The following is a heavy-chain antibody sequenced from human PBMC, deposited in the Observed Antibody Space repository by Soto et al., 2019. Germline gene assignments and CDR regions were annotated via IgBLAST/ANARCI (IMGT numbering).Heavy chain of an antibody. CDR1: GGSISSSNW. J-gene: IGHJ4*02. CDR2: MYYSGAT. CDR3: ARHAAYDSVWGKSDGSDY. D-gene: IGHD3-16*01. V-gene: IGHV4-39*01. Sequence: SETLSLTCAVSGGSISSSNWWSWIRQPPGKGLEWIGSMYYSGATYHNPSLQSRVTISVDTSKNQFPLHLSSVTAADTAVYYCARHAAYDSVWGKSDGSDYWGQGTLVTVSS.